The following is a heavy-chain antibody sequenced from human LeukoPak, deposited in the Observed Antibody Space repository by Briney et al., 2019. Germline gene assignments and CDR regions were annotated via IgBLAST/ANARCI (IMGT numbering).Heavy chain of an antibody. V-gene: IGHV4-59*08. D-gene: IGHD3-10*01. Sequence: ASETLSLTCTVSGGSISGYYWSWIRQPPGTGLEWIAYIYYSGTTSYNPSLKNRVTISVDTSKNQFSLKVNSMTAADTAFYYCAGHSGPPGHYFDYWGQGILVTVSS. CDR2: IYYSGTT. CDR1: GGSISGYY. CDR3: AGHSGPPGHYFDY. J-gene: IGHJ4*02.